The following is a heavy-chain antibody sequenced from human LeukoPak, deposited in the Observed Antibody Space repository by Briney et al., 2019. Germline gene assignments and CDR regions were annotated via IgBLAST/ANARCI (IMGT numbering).Heavy chain of an antibody. CDR3: ARDLVTVTKGFDI. V-gene: IGHV4-59*11. Sequence: SETLSLTCAVSGDSFSSHYWTWIRQPPGRGLEWIGYISYIGTTNYNPSLKSRVTISIDTSKNLFSLKLSSVTTADTAVYYCARDLVTVTKGFDIWGLGTMVSVSS. CDR2: ISYIGTT. CDR1: GDSFSSHY. D-gene: IGHD4-17*01. J-gene: IGHJ3*02.